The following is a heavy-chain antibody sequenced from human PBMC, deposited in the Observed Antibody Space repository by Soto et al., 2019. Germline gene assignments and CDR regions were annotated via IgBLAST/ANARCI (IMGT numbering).Heavy chain of an antibody. CDR3: TRVLDYGGNFYYFDY. V-gene: IGHV2-26*01. CDR2: IFSNDEK. D-gene: IGHD4-17*01. Sequence: KESGPVLVKPTETLTLTCTVSGFSLSNAQMGVSWIRQPPGKALEWLAHIFSNDEKSHNTSLKSRLTISMDTSKSQVVLTMTNMDPVDTATYYCTRVLDYGGNFYYFDYWGQGTLVTVSS. J-gene: IGHJ4*02. CDR1: GFSLSNAQMG.